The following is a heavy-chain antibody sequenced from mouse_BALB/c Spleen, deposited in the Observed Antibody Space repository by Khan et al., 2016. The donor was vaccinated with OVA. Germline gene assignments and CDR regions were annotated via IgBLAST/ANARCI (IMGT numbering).Heavy chain of an antibody. V-gene: IGHV1-4*01. Sequence: QVQLQQSGVELARPGASVKMSCKASGYTFTSYTMHWVKQRPGQGLEWIGYINPSNGYTNYNQKFKDKATLTADKSSSTDYMQLSSLTSEDSAVYYCVRSGAYYRYDGYFDVWGAGTTVTVSS. CDR2: INPSNGYT. CDR1: GYTFTSYT. J-gene: IGHJ1*01. CDR3: VRSGAYYRYDGYFDV. D-gene: IGHD2-14*01.